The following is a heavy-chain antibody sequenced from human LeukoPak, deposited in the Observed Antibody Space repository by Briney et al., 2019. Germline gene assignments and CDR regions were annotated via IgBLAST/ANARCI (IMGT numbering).Heavy chain of an antibody. CDR2: ISWNSGSI. D-gene: IGHD4-17*01. Sequence: GGSLRLSCAASGFTFDDYAMHWVRQAPGKGLEWVSGISWNSGSIGYADSVKGRFTISRDNAKNSLYLQMSSLRAEDTALYYCAKDILDYGGNSAGYFQHWGQGTLVTVSS. J-gene: IGHJ1*01. CDR3: AKDILDYGGNSAGYFQH. CDR1: GFTFDDYA. V-gene: IGHV3-9*01.